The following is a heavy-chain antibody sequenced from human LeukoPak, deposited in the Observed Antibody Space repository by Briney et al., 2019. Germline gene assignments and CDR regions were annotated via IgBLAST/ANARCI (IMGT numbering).Heavy chain of an antibody. CDR1: GFTFSSYA. D-gene: IGHD3-3*01. Sequence: PGGSLRLSCAASGFTFSSYAMSWVRQAPGKGLEWVSAISGSGGSTYYADSVKGRFTISRDNSKNTLYLQMNSLRAEDTAVYYCAKDQITIFGVVIPSAADYWGQGTLVTVSS. CDR3: AKDQITIFGVVIPSAADY. CDR2: ISGSGGST. J-gene: IGHJ4*02. V-gene: IGHV3-23*01.